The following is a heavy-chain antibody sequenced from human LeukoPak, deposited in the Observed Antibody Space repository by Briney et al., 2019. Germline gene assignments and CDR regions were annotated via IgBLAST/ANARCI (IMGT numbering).Heavy chain of an antibody. CDR3: ARQISRYDFWSGYPDY. CDR1: GGSVSSGSYY. CDR2: IYYSGST. D-gene: IGHD3-3*01. J-gene: IGHJ4*02. V-gene: IGHV4-61*01. Sequence: PSETLSLTCTVSGGSVSSGSYYWSWIRQPPGKGLESIGYIYYSGSTNYNPSLKSRVTISVDTSKNQFSLKLSSVTAADTAVYYCARQISRYDFWSGYPDYWGQGTLVTVSS.